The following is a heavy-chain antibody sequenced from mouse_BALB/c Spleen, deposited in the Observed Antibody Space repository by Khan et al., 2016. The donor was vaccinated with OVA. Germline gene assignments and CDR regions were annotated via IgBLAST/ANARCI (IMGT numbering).Heavy chain of an antibody. CDR1: GYTFTSYW. V-gene: IGHV1-7*01. CDR3: VNHGSSSAWFTY. D-gene: IGHD1-1*01. CDR2: INPATDYT. Sequence: QVQLKQSGAELAKPGASVKMSCKASGYTFTSYWMHWVKQRPGQGLEWIGYINPATDYTEYNQKFKNKATLTADKSSSTAYMQLSSLTSEDSAVYYCVNHGSSSAWFTYWGQGTPGTVSA. J-gene: IGHJ3*01.